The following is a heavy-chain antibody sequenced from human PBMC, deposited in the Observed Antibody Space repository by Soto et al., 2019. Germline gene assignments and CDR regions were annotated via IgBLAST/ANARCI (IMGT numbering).Heavy chain of an antibody. Sequence: QVQLVQSGAEVQKPGSSVKVSCKASGGTFSSYAISWVXXXXGQGLEWMGGIIPIFGTANYAQKFQGRVTITADESTSTAYMELSSLRSEDTAVYYCARGATAYYYGMDVWGQGTTVTVSS. CDR3: ARGATAYYYGMDV. D-gene: IGHD1-26*01. CDR1: GGTFSSYA. V-gene: IGHV1-69*01. J-gene: IGHJ6*02. CDR2: IIPIFGTA.